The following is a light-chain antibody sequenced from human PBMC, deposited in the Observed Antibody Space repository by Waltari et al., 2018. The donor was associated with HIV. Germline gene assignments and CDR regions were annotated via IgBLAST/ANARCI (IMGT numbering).Light chain of an antibody. CDR3: QQRSSWPPSIT. CDR1: QSVGNF. J-gene: IGKJ5*01. V-gene: IGKV3-11*01. CDR2: YAS. Sequence: EIVMTQSPATLSVSPGERATLSCRASQSVGNFLAWYQQKPGQAPRLLVYYASNRATGIPARFSGSGFGTDFTLTISRLEAEDFAVYYCQQRSSWPPSITFGQGTRLEIK.